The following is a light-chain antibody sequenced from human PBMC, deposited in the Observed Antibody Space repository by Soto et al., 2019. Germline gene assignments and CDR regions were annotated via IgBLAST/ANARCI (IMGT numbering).Light chain of an antibody. Sequence: QSALTQPRSVSGSPGQSVTISCTGTNSDIGTFYFVSWYQQYPDKGPKLIIYDVTERPSGVPDRFSGAKSGNTASLTISGLQAEDEADYYCSSFSSTTTLLVFGGGTKLTVL. J-gene: IGLJ3*02. CDR1: NSDIGTFYF. CDR3: SSFSSTTTLLV. CDR2: DVT. V-gene: IGLV2-11*01.